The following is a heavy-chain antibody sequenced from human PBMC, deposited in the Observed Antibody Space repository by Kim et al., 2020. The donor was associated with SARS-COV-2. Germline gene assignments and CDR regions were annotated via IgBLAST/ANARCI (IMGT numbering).Heavy chain of an antibody. CDR3: ARGRTTDGLDV. D-gene: IGHD1-1*01. CDR1: GYTFTSYY. J-gene: IGHJ6*02. V-gene: IGHV1-46*01. Sequence: ASVKVSCKASGYTFTSYYMHWVRQAPGQGLEWLGIINPSGGSTSYAQKLQGRVTMTRDTSTSTVYMELSSLRSEDTAVYYCARGRTTDGLDVWGQGTTVTVSS. CDR2: INPSGGST.